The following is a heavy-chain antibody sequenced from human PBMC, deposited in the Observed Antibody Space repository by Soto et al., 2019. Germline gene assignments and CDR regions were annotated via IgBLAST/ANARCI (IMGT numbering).Heavy chain of an antibody. CDR1: RGSVSVYY. V-gene: IGHV4-59*02. CDR2: IYAIGSP. CDR3: ARGVGSSPPQY. Sequence: SESLSLSCTMSRGSVSVYYWSWIRQSTGHGLAWIGYIYAIGSPYYNPSLRIRVTISADTSKNQISLKLTSPTAAYTAVYYCARGVGSSPPQYWGRGTLVTVSS. D-gene: IGHD1-26*01. J-gene: IGHJ4*02.